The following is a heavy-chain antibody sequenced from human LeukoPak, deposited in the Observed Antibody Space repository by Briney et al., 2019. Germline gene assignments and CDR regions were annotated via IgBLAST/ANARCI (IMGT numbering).Heavy chain of an antibody. V-gene: IGHV4-61*02. CDR3: ARDAELDHCGGDCYPDY. CDR2: IYTSGST. Sequence: SETLSLTCTVSGGSISSGSYYWSWIRQPAGKGLEWIGRIYTSGSTNYNPSLESRVTMSLDTSKNQFSLKLRSVTAADTAVYYCARDAELDHCGGDCYPDYWGQGTLVTVSS. J-gene: IGHJ4*02. D-gene: IGHD2-21*01. CDR1: GGSISSGSYY.